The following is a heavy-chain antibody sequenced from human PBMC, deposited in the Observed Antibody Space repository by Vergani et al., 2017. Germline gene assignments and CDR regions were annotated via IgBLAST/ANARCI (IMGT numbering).Heavy chain of an antibody. Sequence: QVQLQQWGAGLLKPSETLSLTCAVYGGSFSGYYWSWIRQPPGKGLEWIGEINHSGSTNYNPSLKSRVTISVDTSKNQFSLKLSSVTAADTAVYYCARSVEWLILARREAFDIWGQGIMVTVSS. CDR1: GGSFSGYY. V-gene: IGHV4-34*01. CDR2: INHSGST. CDR3: ARSVEWLILARREAFDI. D-gene: IGHD3-3*01. J-gene: IGHJ3*02.